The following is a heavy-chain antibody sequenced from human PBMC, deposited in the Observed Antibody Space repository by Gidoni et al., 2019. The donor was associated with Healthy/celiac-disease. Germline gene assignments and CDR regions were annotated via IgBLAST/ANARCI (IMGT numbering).Heavy chain of an antibody. J-gene: IGHJ5*02. Sequence: QVQLVESGGGVVQPGRSLRLSCAAPGFPFSSYAMHWVRQAPGKGLEWVAVISYDGSNKYYADSVKGRFTISRDNSKNTLYLQMNSLRAEDTAVYYCARDIVVVVAAASHFWFDPWGQGTLVTVSS. D-gene: IGHD2-15*01. CDR3: ARDIVVVVAAASHFWFDP. CDR1: GFPFSSYA. CDR2: ISYDGSNK. V-gene: IGHV3-30-3*01.